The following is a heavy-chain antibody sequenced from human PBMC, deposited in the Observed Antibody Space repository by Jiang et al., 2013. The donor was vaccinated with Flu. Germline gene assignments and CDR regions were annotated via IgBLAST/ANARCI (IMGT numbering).Heavy chain of an antibody. D-gene: IGHD6-13*01. J-gene: IGHJ3*01. V-gene: IGHV3-13*01. Sequence: VQLVESGGGLIQPGGSLRLSCAASGFTFRNYDMHWVRQTTANGLEWVSSFGTIGDRFYAGSAKGRFTISRDDAKNSLYLQMNSLRPGDTAVYYCVRGDGYSSTWYFDAFDLWGQGTMVTVSS. CDR1: GFTFRNYD. CDR3: VRGDGYSSTWYFDAFDL. CDR2: FGTIGDR.